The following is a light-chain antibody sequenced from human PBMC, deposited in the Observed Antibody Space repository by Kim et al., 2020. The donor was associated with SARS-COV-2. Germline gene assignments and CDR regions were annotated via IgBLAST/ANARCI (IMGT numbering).Light chain of an antibody. CDR3: QTWGSGIRV. CDR2: LNSDGSH. V-gene: IGLV4-69*01. J-gene: IGLJ3*02. CDR1: SGHSTYA. Sequence: ASVKLTGTLSSGHSTYAIAWHQQQPEKGPRFLMKLNSDGSHNKGDGIPDRFSGSSSGAERYLTISSLQSEDEADYYCQTWGSGIRVFGGGTQLTVL.